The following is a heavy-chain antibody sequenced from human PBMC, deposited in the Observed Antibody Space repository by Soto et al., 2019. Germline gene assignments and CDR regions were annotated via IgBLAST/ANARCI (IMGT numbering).Heavy chain of an antibody. CDR3: ARVRCSGGSCYPEAFDD. Sequence: QVLLQESGPGLVKPSQTLSLTCTVSGASISSGDSFWSWIRQHPGKGLEWIGFIFHTGTTYYNPSLKSRITMSADTFKNQFSLNLTSVNVADTAVYFCARVRCSGGSCYPEAFDDWGQGTLVVVSS. CDR1: GASISSGDSF. CDR2: IFHTGTT. J-gene: IGHJ4*02. D-gene: IGHD2-15*01. V-gene: IGHV4-31*03.